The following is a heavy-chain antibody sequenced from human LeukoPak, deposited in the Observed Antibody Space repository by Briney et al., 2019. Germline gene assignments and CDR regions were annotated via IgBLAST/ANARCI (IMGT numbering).Heavy chain of an antibody. J-gene: IGHJ4*02. CDR1: GFTVSSNY. CDR2: IYSGGST. V-gene: IGHV3-66*04. D-gene: IGHD7-27*01. Sequence: PGGSLRLSCAASGFTVSSNYMSWARQAPGKGLEWVSVIYSGGSTYYADSVEGRFTISRDNSKNTLYLQMNSLRAEDTAVYYCARLRGMGTYYFDYWGQGTLVTVSS. CDR3: ARLRGMGTYYFDY.